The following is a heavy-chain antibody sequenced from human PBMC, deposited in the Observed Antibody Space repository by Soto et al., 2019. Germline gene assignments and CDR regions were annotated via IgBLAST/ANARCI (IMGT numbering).Heavy chain of an antibody. CDR2: IYYGGST. CDR3: ARGPLAGSSDYGMDV. V-gene: IGHV4-61*08. D-gene: IGHD3-10*01. CDR1: GGSISSGGYY. Sequence: SETLSLTCTVSGGSISSGGYYWSWIRQHPGKGLEWIGYIYYGGSTNYNPSLKSRVTISVDASKNQFSLKLSSVTAADTAVYYCARGPLAGSSDYGMDVWGQGTTVTVSS. J-gene: IGHJ6*02.